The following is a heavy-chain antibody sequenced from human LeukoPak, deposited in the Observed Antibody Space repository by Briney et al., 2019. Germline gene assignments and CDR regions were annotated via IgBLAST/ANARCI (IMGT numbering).Heavy chain of an antibody. CDR3: ANLAANDAFDI. D-gene: IGHD2-15*01. CDR2: INSDGSST. J-gene: IGHJ3*02. V-gene: IGHV3-74*01. Sequence: EGSLRLSCAASGFTFSSYWMHWVRQAPGKGLVWVSRINSDGSSTSYADSVKGRFTISRDNAKNTLYLQMNSLRAEDTAVYYCANLAANDAFDIWGQGTMVTVSS. CDR1: GFTFSSYW.